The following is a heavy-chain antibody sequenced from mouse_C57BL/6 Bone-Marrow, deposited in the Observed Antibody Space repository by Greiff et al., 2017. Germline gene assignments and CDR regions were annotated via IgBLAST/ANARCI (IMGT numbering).Heavy chain of an antibody. CDR2: IYPRDGST. CDR3: ARSFGSSPYYYAMDY. J-gene: IGHJ4*01. CDR1: GYTFTSYD. D-gene: IGHD1-1*01. Sequence: LVESGPELVKPGASVKLSCKASGYTFTSYDINWVKQRPGQGLEWIGCIYPRDGSTKYNEKFKGKATLTVDTSSSTAYMELHSLTSEDSAVYFCARSFGSSPYYYAMDYWGQGTSVTVSA. V-gene: IGHV1-85*01.